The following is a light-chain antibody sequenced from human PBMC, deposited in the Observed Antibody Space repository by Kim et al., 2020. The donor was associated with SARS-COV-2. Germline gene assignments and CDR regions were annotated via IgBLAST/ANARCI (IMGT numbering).Light chain of an antibody. V-gene: IGKV3-11*01. CDR3: QQYSDWPQT. J-gene: IGKJ1*01. Sequence: SLSPGESAPLSCRASQSVSTSIAWYQQRRGQAPRLLIYGVSNRATGIPVRFSGSGSGTDFTLTISGLEPEDFAVYYCQQYSDWPQTFGQGTKVEIK. CDR1: QSVSTS. CDR2: GVS.